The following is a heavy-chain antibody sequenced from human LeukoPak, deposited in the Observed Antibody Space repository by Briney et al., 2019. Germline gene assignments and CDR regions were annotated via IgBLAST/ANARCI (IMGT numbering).Heavy chain of an antibody. Sequence: PSETLSLTCTVSGYSITSDYYWGWIRQPPGKGLEWIGSIYHSGHTYYSPSLKSRVTISVDTSKNHFSLKLNSVTAADTAVYYCASVASDYFIAYWGQGTLVTISS. CDR3: ASVASDYFIAY. J-gene: IGHJ4*02. CDR2: IYHSGHT. D-gene: IGHD3-22*01. V-gene: IGHV4-38-2*02. CDR1: GYSITSDYY.